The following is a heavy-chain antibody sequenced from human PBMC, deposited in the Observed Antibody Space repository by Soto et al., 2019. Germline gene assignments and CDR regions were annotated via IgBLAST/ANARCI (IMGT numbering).Heavy chain of an antibody. CDR3: AKELEDFYDSSGYYGYFQH. V-gene: IGHV3-23*01. Sequence: PGGCLRLSCAAAGFTFTTYAMSWVRQAPGKGLEWISAISGSGHNTYYADSVKGRFTISRDNSKNTLFMQMNSLRAEDTAVYYCAKELEDFYDSSGYYGYFQHWGQGTLVTVSS. CDR1: GFTFTTYA. D-gene: IGHD3-22*01. CDR2: ISGSGHNT. J-gene: IGHJ1*01.